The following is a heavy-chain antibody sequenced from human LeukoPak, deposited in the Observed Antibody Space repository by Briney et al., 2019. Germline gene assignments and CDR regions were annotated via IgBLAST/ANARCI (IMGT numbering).Heavy chain of an antibody. CDR3: AKYYYGSGDV. J-gene: IGHJ6*04. CDR2: ISYDGSNK. Sequence: GGSLRLSCAASGFTFISYAMHWVRQAPGKGLEWVAVISYDGSNKYYADSVKGRFTISRDNSKNTLYLQMNSLRAEDTAVYYCAKYYYGSGDVWGKGTTVTVSS. V-gene: IGHV3-30*04. CDR1: GFTFISYA. D-gene: IGHD3-10*01.